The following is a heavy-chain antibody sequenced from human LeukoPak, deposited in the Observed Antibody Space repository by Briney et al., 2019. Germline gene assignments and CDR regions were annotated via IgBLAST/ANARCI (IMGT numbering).Heavy chain of an antibody. CDR3: ARVKPFGAGYYYGMDV. Sequence: PGGSLRLSCAASGFTFSDYYMSWIRQAPGKGLEWVSYISSSGSTIYYADSVKGRFTISRDNAKNSLYLQMNSLRAEDTAVYYCARVKPFGAGYYYGMDVWGQGTTVTVS. J-gene: IGHJ6*02. CDR2: ISSSGSTI. V-gene: IGHV3-11*01. D-gene: IGHD3-10*01. CDR1: GFTFSDYY.